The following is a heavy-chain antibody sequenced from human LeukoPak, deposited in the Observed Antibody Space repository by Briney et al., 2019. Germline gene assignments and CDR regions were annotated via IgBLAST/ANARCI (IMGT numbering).Heavy chain of an antibody. CDR1: GGSISSYY. D-gene: IGHD2-2*01. V-gene: IGHV4-34*01. CDR2: INHSGST. J-gene: IGHJ6*02. Sequence: SETLSLTCTVSGGSISSYYWSWIRQPPGKGLEWIGEINHSGSTNYNPSLKSRVTISVDTSKNQFSLKLSSVTAADTAVYYCASSKIPSGRYDYYGMDVWGQGTTVTVSS. CDR3: ASSKIPSGRYDYYGMDV.